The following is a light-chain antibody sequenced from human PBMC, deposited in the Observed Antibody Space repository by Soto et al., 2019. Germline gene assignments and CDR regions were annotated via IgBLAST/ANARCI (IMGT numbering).Light chain of an antibody. J-gene: IGLJ1*01. CDR1: SCDVGGDNY. V-gene: IGLV2-14*01. CDR2: EVS. CDR3: RSYASSNTLYV. Sequence: QSVLTQPASVSGSPGQSITISCTGTSCDVGGDNYVSWYQQLPGKAPKLLIYEVSNRPSGVSNRFSGSKSGNTASLTISGLQAEDEADYYCRSYASSNTLYVFGSGTKVTVL.